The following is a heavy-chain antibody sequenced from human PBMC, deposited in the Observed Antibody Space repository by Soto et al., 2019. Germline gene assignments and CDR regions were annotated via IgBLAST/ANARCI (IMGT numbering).Heavy chain of an antibody. J-gene: IGHJ6*02. D-gene: IGHD3-3*01. CDR3: AKDMMIFGVVMGGMDV. Sequence: PGGSLRLSCATSGFTFDDYTMHWVRQAPGKGLEWVSLISWAGGSTYYADSAKGRFTISRDNSKNSLYLQMNSLRTEDTALYYSAKDMMIFGVVMGGMDVWGQGTTVTVSS. V-gene: IGHV3-43*01. CDR2: ISWAGGST. CDR1: GFTFDDYT.